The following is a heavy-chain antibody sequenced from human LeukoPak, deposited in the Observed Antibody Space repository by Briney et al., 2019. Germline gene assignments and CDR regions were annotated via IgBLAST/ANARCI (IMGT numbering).Heavy chain of an antibody. J-gene: IGHJ4*02. CDR1: GITFSTYW. D-gene: IGHD2-2*01. V-gene: IGHV3-74*01. CDR2: INSDGSIT. Sequence: QPGGSLRLSCAASGITFSTYWMHWVRQAPGKGLVWVSRINSDGSITSYADSVKGRFTISRDNAKNTLYLQMNGLRAEDRAVYYCSTGYCSGTSCYAFDYWGQGTLVTVSS. CDR3: STGYCSGTSCYAFDY.